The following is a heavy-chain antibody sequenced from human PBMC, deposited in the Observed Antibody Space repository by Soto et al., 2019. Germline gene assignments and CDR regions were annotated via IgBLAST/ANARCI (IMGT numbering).Heavy chain of an antibody. CDR1: GFTFSNYG. V-gene: IGHV3-30*18. Sequence: QVQLVESGGGVVQPGRSLRLSCAASGFTFSNYGMHWVRQAPGKGLEWVAIISYDGDNEYYADSVRGRFTISRDNSKNTLYLQTSRLRQEDTAVYYCAKEGGQVYCNSPGCSAKHFDYWGQGTLVPVSS. CDR2: ISYDGDNE. D-gene: IGHD2-2*01. CDR3: AKEGGQVYCNSPGCSAKHFDY. J-gene: IGHJ4*02.